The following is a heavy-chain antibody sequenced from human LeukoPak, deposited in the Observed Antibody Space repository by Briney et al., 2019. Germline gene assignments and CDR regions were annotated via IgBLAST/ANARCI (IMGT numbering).Heavy chain of an antibody. D-gene: IGHD1-26*01. CDR2: IRYDGSNE. CDR3: ARGVGAADY. CDR1: GFTFSAYG. J-gene: IGHJ4*02. V-gene: IGHV3-30*02. Sequence: GGSLRLSCAASGFTFSAYGMHWVRQAPGEGLEWVAFIRYDGSNEYYADSVKGRFTISRDNSKNTLYLQMNSLRPEDTAVYYCARGVGAADYWGQGTLVTVSS.